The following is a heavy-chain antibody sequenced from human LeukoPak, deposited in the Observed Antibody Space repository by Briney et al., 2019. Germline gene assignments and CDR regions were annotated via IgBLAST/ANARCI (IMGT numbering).Heavy chain of an antibody. CDR1: RFTFNNYA. Sequence: TGGSLRLSCAASRFTFNNYAMSWVRQAPGKGLEWVSVIRGSGGSTYYADSVKGRFTISRDNSKNTLYLQMNSLRAEDTAVYYCAKGAQQLVYWVDYWGQGTLVTVSS. V-gene: IGHV3-23*01. J-gene: IGHJ4*02. D-gene: IGHD6-13*01. CDR2: IRGSGGST. CDR3: AKGAQQLVYWVDY.